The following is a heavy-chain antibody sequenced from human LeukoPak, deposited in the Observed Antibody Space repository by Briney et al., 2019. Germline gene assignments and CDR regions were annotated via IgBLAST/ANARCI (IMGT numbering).Heavy chain of an antibody. CDR3: AKQYSGGWYYFDY. V-gene: IGHV3-23*01. J-gene: IGHJ4*02. CDR1: GFTFSRSW. CDR2: IGGST. D-gene: IGHD6-19*01. Sequence: GGSLRLSCAASGFTFSRSWMSWVRQAPGKGLEWVSAIGGSTYYADSVKGRFTISRDNSENTLYLQMNSLRAEDTGVYYCAKQYSGGWYYFDYWGQGTLVTVSS.